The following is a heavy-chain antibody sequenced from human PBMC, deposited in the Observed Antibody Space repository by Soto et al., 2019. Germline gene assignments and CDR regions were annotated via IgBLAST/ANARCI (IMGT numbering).Heavy chain of an antibody. V-gene: IGHV1-2*02. Sequence: QVQLVQSGAEVKKPGASVKVSCKASGYTFTGYYMHWVRQAPGQGLEWMGWINPNSGGTNYAQKFQGRVTMTRDTSMSTAYMELSRLRSDDTAVYYCARGYCSGGSCQGVGYWGQGTLVTVSS. J-gene: IGHJ4*02. CDR2: INPNSGGT. CDR1: GYTFTGYY. CDR3: ARGYCSGGSCQGVGY. D-gene: IGHD2-15*01.